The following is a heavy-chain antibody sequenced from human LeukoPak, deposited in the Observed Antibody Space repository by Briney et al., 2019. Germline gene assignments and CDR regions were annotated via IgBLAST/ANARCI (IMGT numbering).Heavy chain of an antibody. CDR3: ARDRDGGPYYYYGMDV. CDR1: GGSISSYY. J-gene: IGHJ6*02. CDR2: IYYSGST. Sequence: SETLSLTCTVSGGSISSYYWSWIRQPPGKGLEWIGYIYYSGSTNYNPSLKSRVTISVDTSKNQFSLKLSSVTAADTAVYYCARDRDGGPYYYYGMDVWGQGTTVTVSS. V-gene: IGHV4-59*01. D-gene: IGHD4-23*01.